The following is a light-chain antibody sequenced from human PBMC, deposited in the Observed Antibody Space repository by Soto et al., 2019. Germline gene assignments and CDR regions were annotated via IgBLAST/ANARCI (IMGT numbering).Light chain of an antibody. J-gene: IGKJ4*01. V-gene: IGKV3-20*01. CDR3: QQYGNSPLT. CDR2: GVS. Sequence: EIVLTQSPDTLSLSPGQRATLSCRASQRVRSDYFAWYQQKPGQAPRVIIFGVSTRATGVPDRFSGSGSGTDFTLTISRLEPEDFVLYYCQQYGNSPLTFGGGTKVEIK. CDR1: QRVRSDY.